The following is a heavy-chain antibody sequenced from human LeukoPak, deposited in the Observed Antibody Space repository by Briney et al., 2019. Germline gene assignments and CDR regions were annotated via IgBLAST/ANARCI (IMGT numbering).Heavy chain of an antibody. D-gene: IGHD1-14*01. V-gene: IGHV3-23*01. CDR2: ISIGGDYT. J-gene: IGHJ4*02. Sequence: PGGSLRLSCAASGFTFSGSAMSWVRQAPGEGLEWVSGISIGGDYTYYADSVKGRFTISRDNSKNTLSLQMSNLRAEDTAIYYCAKLHSATITADFDHWGQGTLVTVSS. CDR1: GFTFSGSA. CDR3: AKLHSATITADFDH.